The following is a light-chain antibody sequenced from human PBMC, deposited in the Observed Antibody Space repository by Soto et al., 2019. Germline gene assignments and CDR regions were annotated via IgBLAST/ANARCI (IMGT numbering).Light chain of an antibody. V-gene: IGKV3D-15*01. CDR2: GAT. J-gene: IGKJ4*01. Sequence: EVVMTQFPATLSVSPGERPTLSCRASQSVNIYLAWYQQEPGQAPTLXXFGATYRATGIPARFSGSGSGTEFNLTISSLQSEDFGVYFCQQYDDWLRLTFGGGTKVDIK. CDR3: QQYDDWLRLT. CDR1: QSVNIY.